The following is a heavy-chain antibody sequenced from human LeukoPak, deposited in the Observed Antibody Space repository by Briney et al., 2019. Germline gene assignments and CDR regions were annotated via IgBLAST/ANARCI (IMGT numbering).Heavy chain of an antibody. J-gene: IGHJ5*02. CDR2: ISSSSDYI. D-gene: IGHD5-12*01. CDR1: GFTFSSYR. Sequence: GGSLRLSCAASGFTFSSYRMNWVRQAPGKGLEWVSCISSSSDYIYYADSAKGRFTISRDNAKNSPYLQMNSLRAEDTAVYYCARERGYGGYKWFDPWGQGTLVTVSS. CDR3: ARERGYGGYKWFDP. V-gene: IGHV3-21*01.